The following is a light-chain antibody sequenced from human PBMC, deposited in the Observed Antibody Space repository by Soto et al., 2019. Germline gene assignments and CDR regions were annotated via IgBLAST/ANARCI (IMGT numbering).Light chain of an antibody. V-gene: IGKV3-15*01. Sequence: EIVMTQSPATLSVSPGERAILSCRASESLSSNLAWYQQKPGQPPRPLIYGVSTRATGIPARFSGSGSGTEFTLTISSLQSEDFAVYYCQQYNKWPLTFGGGTKVEIK. CDR1: ESLSSN. CDR3: QQYNKWPLT. J-gene: IGKJ4*01. CDR2: GVS.